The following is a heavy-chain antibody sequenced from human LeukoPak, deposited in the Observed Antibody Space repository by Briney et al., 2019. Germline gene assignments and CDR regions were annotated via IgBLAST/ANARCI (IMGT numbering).Heavy chain of an antibody. J-gene: IGHJ6*03. CDR1: GFTFSSYG. CDR3: ARETYDFWSGLVYYYMDV. Sequence: PGRSLRLSCAASGFTFSSYGMHWVRQAPGKGLERVAVIWYDGSNKYYADSVKGRFTISRDNSKNTLYLQMNSLRAEDTAVYYCARETYDFWSGLVYYYMDVWGKGTTVTVSS. CDR2: IWYDGSNK. V-gene: IGHV3-33*01. D-gene: IGHD3-3*01.